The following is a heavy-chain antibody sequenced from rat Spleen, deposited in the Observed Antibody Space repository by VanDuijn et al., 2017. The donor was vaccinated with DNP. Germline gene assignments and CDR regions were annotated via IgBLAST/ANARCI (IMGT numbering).Heavy chain of an antibody. V-gene: IGHV5-22*01. CDR1: GFTFSDFY. D-gene: IGHD1-4*01. CDR2: IRFDGATT. CDR3: ARHVLPLRVWDY. J-gene: IGHJ2*01. Sequence: EVQLVESGGGLVQPGRSLKLSCAASGFTFSDFYMAWVRQAPTKGLEWVAYIRFDGATTYYGDSVKGRFTISRDNAKSTLYLHMDSLRSEDMATYYCARHVLPLRVWDYWGQGVMVTVSS.